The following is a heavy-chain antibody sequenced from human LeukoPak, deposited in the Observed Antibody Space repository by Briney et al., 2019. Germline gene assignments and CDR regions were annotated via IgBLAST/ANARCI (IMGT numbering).Heavy chain of an antibody. CDR1: GGSISGYY. Sequence: SETLSLTCTVSGGSISGYYWSWIRQPPGKGLEWIGYIYYSGSTNYNPSLKSRVTISVDTSKNQFSLKLSSVTAADTAVYYCARSVRDDILTGFDYWGQGTLVTVSS. CDR3: ARSVRDDILTGFDY. V-gene: IGHV4-59*01. J-gene: IGHJ4*02. D-gene: IGHD3-9*01. CDR2: IYYSGST.